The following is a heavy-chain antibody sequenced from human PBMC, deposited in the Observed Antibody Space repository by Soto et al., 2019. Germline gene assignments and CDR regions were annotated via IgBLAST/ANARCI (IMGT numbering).Heavy chain of an antibody. CDR2: ISSSSSYI. J-gene: IGHJ4*02. V-gene: IGHV3-21*01. Sequence: GGSLRLSCAASGFTFSSYSMNWVRQAPGKGLEWVSSISSSSSYIYYADSVKGRFTISRDNAKNSLYLQMNSLRAEDTAVYYCAREIKGGRFLEWLYGPSDYWGQGTLVTVSS. D-gene: IGHD3-3*01. CDR1: GFTFSSYS. CDR3: AREIKGGRFLEWLYGPSDY.